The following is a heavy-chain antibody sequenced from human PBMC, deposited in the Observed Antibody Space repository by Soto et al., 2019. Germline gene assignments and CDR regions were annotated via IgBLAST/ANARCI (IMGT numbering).Heavy chain of an antibody. J-gene: IGHJ4*02. CDR2: ITGSGTTT. Sequence: RGASPRIGSPSSGLSVNALAMKVFLPETGTGREWVSTITGSGTTTYYADSVKGRFTISRDNFKNTLYLQMNSLRVEDTAVYYCAKDRSRSYGSGYPLGYFDSWGQGTLVTVSS. V-gene: IGHV3-23*01. CDR3: AKDRSRSYGSGYPLGYFDS. CDR1: GLSVNALA. D-gene: IGHD3-22*01.